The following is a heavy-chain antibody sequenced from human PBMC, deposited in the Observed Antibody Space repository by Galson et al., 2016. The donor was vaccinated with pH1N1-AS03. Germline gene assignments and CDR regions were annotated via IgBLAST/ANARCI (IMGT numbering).Heavy chain of an antibody. CDR3: ARRNPNPNFAIWYQHDYGMDV. V-gene: IGHV3-74*01. CDR2: ISNDGRNV. D-gene: IGHD2-2*01. Sequence: SLRLSCAASGFTFSTSYIHWIRQAPGKGLEWVSRISNDGRNVRYADFVKGRFAVSRDNAKNTVFLQMNSLRADDTAVYFCARRNPNPNFAIWYQHDYGMDVWGQGTTVTVSS. J-gene: IGHJ6*02. CDR1: GFTFSTSY.